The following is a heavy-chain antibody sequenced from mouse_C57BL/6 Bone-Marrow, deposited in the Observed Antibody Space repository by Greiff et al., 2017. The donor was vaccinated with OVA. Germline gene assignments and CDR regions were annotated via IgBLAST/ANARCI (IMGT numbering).Heavy chain of an antibody. CDR2: IDPSDSYT. J-gene: IGHJ3*01. D-gene: IGHD4-1*01. V-gene: IGHV1-59*01. CDR3: ARSGLGGGFAY. Sequence: QVQLQQPGAELVRPGTSVKLSCKASGYTFTSYWMHWVKQRPGQGLEWIGVIDPSDSYTNYNQKFKGKATLTVDTSSSTAYMQRSSLTSEDSAVYYCARSGLGGGFAYWGQGTRVTVSA. CDR1: GYTFTSYW.